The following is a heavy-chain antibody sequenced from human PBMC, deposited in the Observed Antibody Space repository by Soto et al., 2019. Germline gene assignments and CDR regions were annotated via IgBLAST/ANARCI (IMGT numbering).Heavy chain of an antibody. D-gene: IGHD3-3*01. CDR1: GFTFSSYA. V-gene: IGHV3-23*01. CDR2: ISGSGGST. Sequence: GGSLRLSCVASGFTFSSYAMRWVRQAPGKGLEWVSAISGSGGSTYYADSVKGRFTISRDNSKNTLYLQMNSLRAEDTAVYYCAKSPITIFGVVTEPPYYYYMDVWGKGTTVTVSS. CDR3: AKSPITIFGVVTEPPYYYYMDV. J-gene: IGHJ6*03.